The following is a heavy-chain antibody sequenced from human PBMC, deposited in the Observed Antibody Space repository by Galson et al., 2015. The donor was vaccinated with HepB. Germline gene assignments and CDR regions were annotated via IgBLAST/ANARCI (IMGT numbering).Heavy chain of an antibody. CDR3: TKGGAEGY. Sequence: SLRLSCAASGFTFRDFGMNWVRQAPGKGLEWLGVLSYDEDDEYYADSVKGRFTISRDNSKSLLYLQMNNLTVDDTAVYYCTKGGAEGYWGQGTLVTVSS. V-gene: IGHV3-30*18. J-gene: IGHJ4*02. D-gene: IGHD3-10*01. CDR1: GFTFRDFG. CDR2: LSYDEDDE.